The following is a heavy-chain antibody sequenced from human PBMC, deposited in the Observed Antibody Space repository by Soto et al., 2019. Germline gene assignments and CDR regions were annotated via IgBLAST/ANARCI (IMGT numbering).Heavy chain of an antibody. V-gene: IGHV1-46*01. J-gene: IGHJ4*02. CDR3: ATTMTMPWYFDY. D-gene: IGHD4-17*01. CDR1: GYTFTSYY. Sequence: QVQLVQSGAEVKKPGASVKVSCTASGYTFTSYYVHWVRQAPGQGLEWMGMVYPSGGTTKYAQKFQGRVAVIADASTSTVYMELHSLSSDDTAVYYCATTMTMPWYFDYWGQGTLVSVSS. CDR2: VYPSGGTT.